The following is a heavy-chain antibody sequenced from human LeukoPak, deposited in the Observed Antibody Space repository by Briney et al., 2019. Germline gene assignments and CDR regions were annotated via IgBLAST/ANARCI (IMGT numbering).Heavy chain of an antibody. V-gene: IGHV3-30*18. CDR3: AKDPDCTSGICYTFFDY. CDR2: ISYDGSNK. D-gene: IGHD2-8*01. Sequence: GGSLRLSCAASGLTISSYSMNWVRQAPGKGLEWVAVISYDGSNKYYADSVKGRFTISRDNSKNTLYLQMNSLRAEDTAVYYCAKDPDCTSGICYTFFDYWGQGTLVTVSS. CDR1: GLTISSYS. J-gene: IGHJ4*02.